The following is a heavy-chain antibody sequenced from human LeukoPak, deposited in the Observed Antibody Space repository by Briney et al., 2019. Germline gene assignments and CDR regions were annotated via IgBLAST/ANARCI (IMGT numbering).Heavy chain of an antibody. CDR2: IDSSSGYI. D-gene: IGHD5-18*01. J-gene: IGHJ4*02. CDR1: GFPFSSYS. V-gene: IGHV3-21*06. CDR3: ARGNTAMDTFDY. Sequence: GGSLRLSCAASGFPFSSYSMIWVRQAPGKGLEWVSAIDSSSGYIYYSDSVRGRFTISRDNARNSLYLQMDSLRVEDTAVYYCARGNTAMDTFDYWGQGTLVTVSS.